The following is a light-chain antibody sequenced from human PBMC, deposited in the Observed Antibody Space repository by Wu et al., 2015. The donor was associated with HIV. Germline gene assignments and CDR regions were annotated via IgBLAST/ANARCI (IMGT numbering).Light chain of an antibody. V-gene: IGKV3-20*01. Sequence: VLTRSPGTLSLSPGERATLSCRASQSVSSTYLAWYQQKPGQAPRLLIYGASNRATGIPDRFSGSGSGTDFTLTISRLEPEDFAVYFCQQYDSSPLFTFGPGTRVDI. CDR2: GAS. J-gene: IGKJ3*01. CDR3: QQYDSSPLFT. CDR1: QSVSSTY.